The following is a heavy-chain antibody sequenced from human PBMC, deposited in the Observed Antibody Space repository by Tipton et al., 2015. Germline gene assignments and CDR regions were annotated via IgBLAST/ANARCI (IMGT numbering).Heavy chain of an antibody. CDR2: IYYTWST. V-gene: IGHV4-61*01. CDR3: ARVRYDSSGYQNWYFDL. J-gene: IGHJ2*01. D-gene: IGHD3-22*01. Sequence: TLSLTCTVSGGSVGSGSYCWSWIRQPPGKGLEWIGFIYYTWSTNYNPSLKSRVTISVDTSKNQFSLNLSSVTAADTAVYYCARVRYDSSGYQNWYFDLWGRGTLVTVS. CDR1: GGSVGSGSYC.